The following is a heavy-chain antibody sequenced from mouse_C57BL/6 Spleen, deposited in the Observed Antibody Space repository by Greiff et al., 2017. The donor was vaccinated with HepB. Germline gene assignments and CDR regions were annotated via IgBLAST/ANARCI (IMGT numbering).Heavy chain of an antibody. CDR3: ARDGPGTGAMDY. V-gene: IGHV7-1*01. CDR2: SRNKANDYTT. CDR1: GFTFSDFY. Sequence: EVKVVESGGGLVQSGRSLRLSCATSGFTFSDFYMEWVRQAPGKGLEWIAASRNKANDYTTEYSASVKGRFIVSRDTSQSILYLQMNALRAEDTAIYYCARDGPGTGAMDYWGQGTSVTVSS. J-gene: IGHJ4*01. D-gene: IGHD4-1*01.